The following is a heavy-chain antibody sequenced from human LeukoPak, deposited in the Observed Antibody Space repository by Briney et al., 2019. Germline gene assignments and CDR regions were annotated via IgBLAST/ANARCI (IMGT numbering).Heavy chain of an antibody. D-gene: IGHD1-26*01. J-gene: IGHJ4*02. CDR1: GDSVSSNSAT. V-gene: IGHV6-1*01. CDR3: ARGELRSFLYYFDF. Sequence: SQTLSLTCDISGDSVSSNSATWNWIRQSSSRGLERLGRTYYRSKWYDDYAVSLKSRITINPDTSKNQFSLQLNSVTPEDTGVYYCARGELRSFLYYFDFWGQGTLVTVSS. CDR2: TYYRSKWYD.